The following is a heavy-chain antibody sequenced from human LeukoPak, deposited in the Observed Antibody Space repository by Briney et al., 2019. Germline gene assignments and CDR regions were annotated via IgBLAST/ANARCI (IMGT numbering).Heavy chain of an antibody. CDR1: GFTFSSYS. CDR2: ISSSSSYI. V-gene: IGHV3-21*01. CDR3: ARAPSPYHISGSDTPVDY. Sequence: PGGSLRLSCAASGFTFSSYSMNWVRQAPGKGLEWVSSISSSSSYIYYADSVKGRFTISRDNAKNSLYLQMNSLRAEDTAVYYCARAPSPYHISGSDTPVDYWGQGTLVTVSS. D-gene: IGHD3-22*01. J-gene: IGHJ4*02.